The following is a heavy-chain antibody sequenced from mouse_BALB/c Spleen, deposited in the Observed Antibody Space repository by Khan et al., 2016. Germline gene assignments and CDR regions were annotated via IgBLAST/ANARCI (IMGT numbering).Heavy chain of an antibody. Sequence: QCQLVQSGPELKKPGETVKISCKASGYTFTNYGMNWVKQAPGKGLKWMGWINTYTGEPTYADDFKGRFAFSLETSASTAYLQINNLKNEDTATYFCARSRGLLRLRWYFDVWGAGTTVTVSS. D-gene: IGHD1-2*01. V-gene: IGHV9-3-1*01. J-gene: IGHJ1*01. CDR3: ARSRGLLRLRWYFDV. CDR2: INTYTGEP. CDR1: GYTFTNYG.